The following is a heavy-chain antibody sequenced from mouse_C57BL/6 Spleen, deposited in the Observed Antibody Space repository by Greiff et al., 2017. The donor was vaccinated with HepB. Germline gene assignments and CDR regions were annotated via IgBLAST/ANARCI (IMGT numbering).Heavy chain of an antibody. CDR3: TRGYYGSSYWYFDV. J-gene: IGHJ1*03. CDR2: IYPGNSDT. CDR1: GYTFTSYW. Sequence: VQLKESGTVLARPGASVKMSCKTSGYTFTSYWMHWVKQRPGQGLEWIGAIYPGNSDTSYNQKFKGKAKLTAVTSASTAYMELSSLTNDDSAVYYCTRGYYGSSYWYFDVWGTGTTVTVSS. D-gene: IGHD1-1*01. V-gene: IGHV1-5*01.